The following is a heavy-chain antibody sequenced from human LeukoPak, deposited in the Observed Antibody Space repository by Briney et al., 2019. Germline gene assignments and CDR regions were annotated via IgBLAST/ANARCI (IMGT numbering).Heavy chain of an antibody. Sequence: GGSLRLSCAASGFTFSSYEMNWVRQAPGKGLEWDSYISSSGSTIYYADSVKGRFTISRDNAQNSLYLQMNSLRAEDTAVYYCARGLYCSSGSCDDKLNWFDPWGQGTLVTVSS. CDR1: GFTFSSYE. V-gene: IGHV3-48*03. CDR3: ARGLYCSSGSCDDKLNWFDP. D-gene: IGHD2-15*01. J-gene: IGHJ5*02. CDR2: ISSSGSTI.